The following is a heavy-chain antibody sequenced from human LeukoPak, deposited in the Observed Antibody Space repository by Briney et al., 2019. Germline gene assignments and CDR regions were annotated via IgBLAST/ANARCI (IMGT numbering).Heavy chain of an antibody. J-gene: IGHJ4*02. D-gene: IGHD4-23*01. V-gene: IGHV3-23*01. CDR3: AKDRGFGGNSGTFDY. Sequence: GGSLRLSCAASGFTFSIYAMSWVRQAPGKGLEWVSGISGSGGSGGSTYYADSVKGRFTISRDNSKNTLYLQMNSLRAEDTAIFYCAKDRGFGGNSGTFDYWGQGTLVTVSS. CDR1: GFTFSIYA. CDR2: ISGSGGSGGST.